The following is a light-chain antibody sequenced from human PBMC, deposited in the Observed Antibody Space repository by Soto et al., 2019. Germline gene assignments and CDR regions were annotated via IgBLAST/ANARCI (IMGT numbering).Light chain of an antibody. CDR3: QQYGRSSWT. V-gene: IGKV3-20*01. CDR1: QSVSSN. Sequence: EIAMTQSPASLSVSPGERGTLXCRASQSVSSNLDWSQQKPAKARRLLTYCASNRATGTPDSFSGSGSGTAFTPTISRLEPEDFAVYYGQQYGRSSWTFGQGTKVDI. J-gene: IGKJ1*01. CDR2: CAS.